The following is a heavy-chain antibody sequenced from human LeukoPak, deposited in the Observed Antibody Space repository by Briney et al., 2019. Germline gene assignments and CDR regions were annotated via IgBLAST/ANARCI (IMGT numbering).Heavy chain of an antibody. J-gene: IGHJ5*02. CDR3: ASLRPVNWFDP. CDR2: IYYSGTT. CDR1: GGPINSDY. Sequence: PSETLSLTCTVSGGPINSDYWNWIRQPPGKGLEWIGYIYYSGTTNYNPSLKSRVTMSVDTSKNQFSLKLSSVTAADTAVYYCASLRPVNWFDPWGQGTLVTVSS. V-gene: IGHV4-59*08.